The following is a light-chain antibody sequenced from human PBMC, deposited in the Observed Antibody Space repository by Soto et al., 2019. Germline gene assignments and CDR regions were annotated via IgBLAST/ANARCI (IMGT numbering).Light chain of an antibody. J-gene: IGLJ1*01. CDR1: SSDVGGYNY. CDR2: DVS. Sequence: QSALTQPASVSGAPGQSITISCTGTSSDVGGYNYVSWYQHHPGKAPKLMIYDVSNRPSGVSNRFSGSKSGNTASLIISGLQAEDEADYYCSSYTSNSTLSTYVFGTGTKLTVL. V-gene: IGLV2-14*03. CDR3: SSYTSNSTLSTYV.